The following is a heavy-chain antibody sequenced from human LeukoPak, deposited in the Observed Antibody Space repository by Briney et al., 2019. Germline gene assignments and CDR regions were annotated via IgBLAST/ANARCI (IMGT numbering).Heavy chain of an antibody. Sequence: PSETLSLTCGVSANSIRSSRYFWTWIRQPPGKGLEWIGAIYYSGNTHYNASLQSRVTISADTSKNQLALRLSSVTAADTAVYYCASRDLYDSGTYDNWGQGILVTVSS. CDR2: IYYSGNT. J-gene: IGHJ4*02. CDR3: ASRDLYDSGTYDN. CDR1: ANSIRSSRYF. D-gene: IGHD3-10*01. V-gene: IGHV4-39*01.